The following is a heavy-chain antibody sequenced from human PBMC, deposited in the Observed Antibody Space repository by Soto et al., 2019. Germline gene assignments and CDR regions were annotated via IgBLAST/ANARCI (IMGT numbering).Heavy chain of an antibody. D-gene: IGHD2-15*01. J-gene: IGHJ6*02. Sequence: PGESLKISCKASGYIFSTNWIAWVRHVPGKGLEWMGSIFPADSDIRYNPSFQGQVAISVDKSIDTAYLQWSSLKASDTAVYYCARVAGYCSGGSCYSVFSYYYGMDVWGQGTTVTVSS. CDR2: IFPADSDI. CDR1: GYIFSTNW. CDR3: ARVAGYCSGGSCYSVFSYYYGMDV. V-gene: IGHV5-51*01.